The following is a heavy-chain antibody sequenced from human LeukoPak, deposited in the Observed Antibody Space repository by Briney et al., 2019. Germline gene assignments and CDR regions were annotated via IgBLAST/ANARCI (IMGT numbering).Heavy chain of an antibody. Sequence: SETLSLTCTVSGGSISSSSYYWGWIRQPPGKGLEWIGSIYYSGSTYYNPSLKSRVTISVDTSKNQFSLKLSSVTAADTAVYYCARVEDLWFDPWGQGTLVTVSS. V-gene: IGHV4-39*07. CDR2: IYYSGST. J-gene: IGHJ5*02. D-gene: IGHD2-15*01. CDR1: GGSISSSSYY. CDR3: ARVEDLWFDP.